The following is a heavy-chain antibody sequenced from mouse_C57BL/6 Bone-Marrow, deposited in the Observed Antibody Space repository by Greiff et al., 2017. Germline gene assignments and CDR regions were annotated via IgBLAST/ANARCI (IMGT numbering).Heavy chain of an antibody. CDR2: ISSGSSTI. CDR1: GFTFSDYG. J-gene: IGHJ1*03. CDR3: ASAGGNWYFDV. V-gene: IGHV5-17*01. Sequence: EVQGVESGGGLVKPGGSLKLSCAASGFTFSDYGMHWVRQAPEKGLEWVAYISSGSSTIYYADTVKGRFTISRDNAKNTLCLQMTSLRSEDTAMYYCASAGGNWYFDVWGTGTTVTVSS.